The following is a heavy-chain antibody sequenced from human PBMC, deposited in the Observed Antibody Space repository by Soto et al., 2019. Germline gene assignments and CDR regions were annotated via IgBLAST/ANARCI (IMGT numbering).Heavy chain of an antibody. J-gene: IGHJ4*02. Sequence: GGSLRLSCAASGFTFSNAWMSWVRQAPGKGLEWVGRIKSKTDGGTTDYAAPVKGRFTISRDDSKNTLYLQMNSLKTEDTAVYYCTTVGYYDSSGLFSGYWGQGTLVTVSS. D-gene: IGHD3-22*01. V-gene: IGHV3-15*01. CDR3: TTVGYYDSSGLFSGY. CDR1: GFTFSNAW. CDR2: IKSKTDGGTT.